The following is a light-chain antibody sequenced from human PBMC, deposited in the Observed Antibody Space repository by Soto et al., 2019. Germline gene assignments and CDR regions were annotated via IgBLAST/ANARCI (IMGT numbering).Light chain of an antibody. V-gene: IGKV1-5*01. CDR1: QSSSSW. CDR2: DAS. CDR3: QQYSSYWT. J-gene: IGKJ1*01. Sequence: DILITPSPSTLSACVAQRVSIACRASQSSSSWVARYQQKPGKAPKFLIYDASNLESGVPSRFSGSGSGTEFTLTISSLQPDDVATYYCQQYSSYWTFGQGTNVDIK.